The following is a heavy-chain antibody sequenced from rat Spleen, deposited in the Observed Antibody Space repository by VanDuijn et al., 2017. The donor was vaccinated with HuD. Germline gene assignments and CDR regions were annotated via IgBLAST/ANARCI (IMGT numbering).Heavy chain of an antibody. V-gene: IGHV2-1*01. CDR3: TLMYTTDYSYNWFAY. D-gene: IGHD1-6*01. Sequence: QVQLKESGPGLVQPSQTLSLTCTVSGFSLISNSVHWIRQPPGKGLEWMGGIWGDESTDYNSAVKSRLSISRDTSKSQIFLKMNSLQTDDTAIYFCTLMYTTDYSYNWFAYWGQGTLVTVSS. J-gene: IGHJ3*01. CDR2: IWGDEST. CDR1: GFSLISNS.